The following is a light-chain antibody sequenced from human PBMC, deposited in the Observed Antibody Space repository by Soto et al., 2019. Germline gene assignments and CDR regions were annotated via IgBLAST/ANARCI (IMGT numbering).Light chain of an antibody. CDR3: QQSFRTSFT. CDR2: AAS. Sequence: DIQMTQSPSSLSASVGDRVTITCRASQTISTYLNWYQQKPGKAPNLLIYAASNLYSGVPSRFSGGGSGTDFTLTISSLQPEDFATYYCQQSFRTSFTFGQGPNQEI. V-gene: IGKV1-39*01. J-gene: IGKJ2*01. CDR1: QTISTY.